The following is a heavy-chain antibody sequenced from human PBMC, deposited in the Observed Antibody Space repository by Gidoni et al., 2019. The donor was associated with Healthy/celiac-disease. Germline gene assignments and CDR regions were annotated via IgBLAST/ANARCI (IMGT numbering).Heavy chain of an antibody. CDR2: IKSKTDGGTT. CDR3: TTDPEYYDFWSGYAFDI. D-gene: IGHD3-3*01. V-gene: IGHV3-15*01. Sequence: EVQLVESGGGLVKPGGSLRLPCAASGFTFSNAWMSWVRQAPGKGLEWVGRIKSKTDGGTTDYAAPVKGRFTISRDDLKNTLYLQMNSLKTEDTAVYYCTTDPEYYDFWSGYAFDIWGQGTMVTVSS. J-gene: IGHJ3*02. CDR1: GFTFSNAW.